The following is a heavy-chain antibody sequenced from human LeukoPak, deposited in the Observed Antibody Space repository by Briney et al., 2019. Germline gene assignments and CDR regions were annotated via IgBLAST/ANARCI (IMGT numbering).Heavy chain of an antibody. CDR1: GGTFSSYA. CDR3: ARDRGLTGITGTSLDY. V-gene: IGHV1-69*01. Sequence: ASVKVSCKASGGTFSSYAISWVRQAPGQGLEWMGGIIPIFGTANYAQKFQGRVTITADESTSTAYMELSSLRSEDTAVYYCARDRGLTGITGTSLDYWGQGTLVTVSS. D-gene: IGHD1-7*01. CDR2: IIPIFGTA. J-gene: IGHJ4*02.